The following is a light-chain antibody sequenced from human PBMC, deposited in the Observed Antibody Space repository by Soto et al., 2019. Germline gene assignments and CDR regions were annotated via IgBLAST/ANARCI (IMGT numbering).Light chain of an antibody. J-gene: IGKJ5*01. CDR2: GSY. Sequence: EIVTTQSPATLSVSPGERATLSCRASQSVSNNLAWYQQRPGQAPRLLIYGSYHRATGIPDRFSGSGSGTDFSLTITRLEPEDFAVYYCQQYGDSLSITFGQGTRLEIK. CDR1: QSVSNN. V-gene: IGKV3-20*01. CDR3: QQYGDSLSIT.